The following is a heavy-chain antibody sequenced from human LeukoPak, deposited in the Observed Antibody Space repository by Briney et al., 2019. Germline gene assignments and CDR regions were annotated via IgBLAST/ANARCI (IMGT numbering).Heavy chain of an antibody. Sequence: PGGPLRLSCAASGFTFSSYWMSWVRQAPGKGLEWVANIKQDGSEKYYVDSVKGRFTISRDNAKNSLYLQMNSLRAEDTAVYYCARDLGVVVPAAIDWFDPRGQGTLVTVSS. V-gene: IGHV3-7*01. CDR2: IKQDGSEK. D-gene: IGHD2-2*02. CDR1: GFTFSSYW. J-gene: IGHJ5*02. CDR3: ARDLGVVVPAAIDWFDP.